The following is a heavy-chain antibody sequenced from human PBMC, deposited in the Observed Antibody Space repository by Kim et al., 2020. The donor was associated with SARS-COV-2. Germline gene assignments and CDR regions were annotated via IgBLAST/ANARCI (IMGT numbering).Heavy chain of an antibody. V-gene: IGHV4-59*01. Sequence: SETLSLTCTVSGGSISSYYWSWIRQPPGKGLEWIGYIYYSGSTNYNPSLKSRVTISVDTSKNQFSLKLISVTAADTAVYYCARGILLYFDWSGSFAYWGQGTLVTVSS. J-gene: IGHJ4*02. CDR2: IYYSGST. D-gene: IGHD3-9*01. CDR1: GGSISSYY. CDR3: ARGILLYFDWSGSFAY.